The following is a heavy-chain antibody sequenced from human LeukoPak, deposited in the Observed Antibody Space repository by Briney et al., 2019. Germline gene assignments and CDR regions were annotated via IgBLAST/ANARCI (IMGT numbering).Heavy chain of an antibody. CDR2: IIPIFGTA. V-gene: IGHV1-69*13. D-gene: IGHD2-15*01. CDR3: ARGDCSGGSCYGSDY. CDR1: GGTFSSYA. J-gene: IGHJ4*02. Sequence: ASVKVSCKASGGTFSSYAISWVRQAPGQGLEWMGGIIPIFGTANYAQKFQGRVTITADESTSTAYMELSSLRSEDTAVYYCARGDCSGGSCYGSDYWGQGTLVTVSS.